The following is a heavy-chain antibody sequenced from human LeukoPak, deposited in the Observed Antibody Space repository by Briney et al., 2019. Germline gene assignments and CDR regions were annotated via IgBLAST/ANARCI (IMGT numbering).Heavy chain of an antibody. CDR1: GDSVSSNSAA. D-gene: IGHD2-15*01. CDR2: TYYRSKWYN. CDR3: ASGGSRVSGHDY. J-gene: IGHJ4*02. Sequence: SQTLSLTCAISGDSVSSNSAAWNWIRQSPSRGLEWLGRTYYRSKWYNDYAVSVKSRITINPDTSKNQFSLKLSSVTAADTAVYYCASGGSRVSGHDYWGQGTLVTVSS. V-gene: IGHV6-1*01.